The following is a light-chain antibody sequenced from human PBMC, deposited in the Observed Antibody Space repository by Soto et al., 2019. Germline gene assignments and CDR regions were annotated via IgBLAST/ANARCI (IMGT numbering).Light chain of an antibody. CDR3: HQYDNWPPHA. CDR2: GAS. Sequence: EIVMTQSPVTLYVSPGERATLSCRASQSVSSNLAWYQQKPGQAPRLLIYGASTRATGIPARFSGSGSGTEFTLTISSLQSEDFAVYYCHQYDNWPPHAFGQGTKLESK. J-gene: IGKJ2*01. CDR1: QSVSSN. V-gene: IGKV3-15*01.